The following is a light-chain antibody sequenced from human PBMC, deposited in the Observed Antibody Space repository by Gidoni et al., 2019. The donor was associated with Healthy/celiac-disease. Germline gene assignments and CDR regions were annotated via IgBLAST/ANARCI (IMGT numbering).Light chain of an antibody. J-gene: IGKJ3*01. CDR2: GAS. Sequence: EIVMTQSPATLSVSPGERATLSCRASQSVSSNLAWYQQKPGQAPRLLIYGASTRPTGIPARFSGSGSGTEFTLTISSLQSEEFAVYYCQQYNNWLSTFGPGTKVDIK. CDR1: QSVSSN. CDR3: QQYNNWLST. V-gene: IGKV3-15*01.